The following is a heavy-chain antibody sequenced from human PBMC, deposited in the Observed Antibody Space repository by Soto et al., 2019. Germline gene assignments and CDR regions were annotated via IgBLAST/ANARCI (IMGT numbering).Heavy chain of an antibody. D-gene: IGHD2-21*02. V-gene: IGHV4-4*02. Sequence: SETLSLTCGVSGGTVASSHWWSWVRQPPGRVLEWIGNDYHTGGTNFNPSLQSRVTFSVDKSNDKCSLRLTSVTAADTAWYFCEREIVTAGGNICFDPWGPGTLVTVSS. J-gene: IGHJ5*02. CDR1: GGTVASSHW. CDR3: EREIVTAGGNICFDP. CDR2: DYHTGGT.